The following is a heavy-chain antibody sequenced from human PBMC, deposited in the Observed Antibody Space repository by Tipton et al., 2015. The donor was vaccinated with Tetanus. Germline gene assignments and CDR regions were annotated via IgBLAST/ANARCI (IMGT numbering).Heavy chain of an antibody. Sequence: SLRLSCAASGFTLNNYAMHWVRQAPGKGLEWVAVISYDGSNKYDAESVRGRLTISRDNSNNTLYVQMDSLRAEDTAVYYCARGPYHYGDYYFDYWGRGSLVTVSS. D-gene: IGHD4-17*01. CDR3: ARGPYHYGDYYFDY. CDR1: GFTLNNYA. V-gene: IGHV3-30-3*01. J-gene: IGHJ4*02. CDR2: ISYDGSNK.